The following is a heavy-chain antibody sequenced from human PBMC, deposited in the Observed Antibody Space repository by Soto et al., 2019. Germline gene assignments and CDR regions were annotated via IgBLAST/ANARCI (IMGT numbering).Heavy chain of an antibody. CDR2: IYYSGSN. J-gene: IGHJ4*02. CDR3: ARDRYGVPRGDYFDS. Sequence: QVQLQESGPGLVKPSQTLSLTCTVSGGSISSGEHYWSWIRQLPGKGLEWIGNIYYSGSNYYNPSLKSRVTISVDTSKNQFSLNLSSVPAADTAIYYCARDRYGVPRGDYFDSWGQGILVTVSS. D-gene: IGHD4-17*01. V-gene: IGHV4-31*03. CDR1: GGSISSGEHY.